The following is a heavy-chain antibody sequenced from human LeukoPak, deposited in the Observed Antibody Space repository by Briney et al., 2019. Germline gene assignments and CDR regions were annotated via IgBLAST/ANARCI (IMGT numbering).Heavy chain of an antibody. D-gene: IGHD3-22*01. J-gene: IGHJ3*02. CDR3: ARVRYYDSSGYYDGSKAFDI. V-gene: IGHV1-69*04. CDR1: GGTFSSYA. CDR2: IIPILGIA. Sequence: SVKVSCKASGGTFSSYAISWVRQAPGQGLEWMGRIIPILGIANYAQKFQGRVTITADKSTSTAYMELSSLRSEDTAVYYCARVRYYDSSGYYDGSKAFDIWGQGTMVTVPS.